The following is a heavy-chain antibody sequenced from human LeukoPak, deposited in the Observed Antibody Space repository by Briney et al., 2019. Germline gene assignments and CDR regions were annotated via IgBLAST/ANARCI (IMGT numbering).Heavy chain of an antibody. CDR1: GGSFSGYY. V-gene: IGHV4-34*01. J-gene: IGHJ4*02. CDR3: ARRSQYNWNDFFAFDY. CDR2: INHSGST. D-gene: IGHD1-1*01. Sequence: SETLSLTCAVYGGSFSGYYWSWVRQPPGKGLEWIGEINHSGSTNYNPSLKSRVTISVDTSKNQFSLKLSSVTAADTAVYYCARRSQYNWNDFFAFDYWGRGTLVTVSS.